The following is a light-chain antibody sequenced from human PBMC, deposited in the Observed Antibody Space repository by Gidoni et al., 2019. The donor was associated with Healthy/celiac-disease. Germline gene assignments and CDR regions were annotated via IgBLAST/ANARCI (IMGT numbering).Light chain of an antibody. CDR1: QSVSSSY. V-gene: IGKV3-20*01. Sequence: EIVLTQSPGTLSLSPGERATLSCRASQSVSSSYLAWYQQKPSQAPRLLIYGASSRATGIPDRFSGSGSGTDFTLTISRLEPEDFAVYYCQQYGSSPPWTFXQXTKVXIK. CDR2: GAS. CDR3: QQYGSSPPWT. J-gene: IGKJ1*01.